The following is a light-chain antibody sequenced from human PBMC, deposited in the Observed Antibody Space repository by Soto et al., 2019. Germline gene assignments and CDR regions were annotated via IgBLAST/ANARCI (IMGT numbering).Light chain of an antibody. CDR2: DNN. Sequence: QSVLTQPPSMSAAPGQVVAISCSGTSSNIGDNSVSWYQHFPGTAPKVLIYDNNRRPSGIPDRFSGSKSGTSATLTIIGLQTGDEADYYCATWDSALSAGVFGGGTKVTVL. V-gene: IGLV1-51*01. CDR3: ATWDSALSAGV. J-gene: IGLJ3*02. CDR1: SSNIGDNS.